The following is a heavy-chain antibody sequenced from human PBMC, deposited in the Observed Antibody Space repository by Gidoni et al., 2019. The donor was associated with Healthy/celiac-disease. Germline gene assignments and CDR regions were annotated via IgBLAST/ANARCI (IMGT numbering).Heavy chain of an antibody. CDR2: SNSDGSSK. CDR3: ARDMWELQGGAFDI. Sequence: EVQLVESGGGLVQPGGSLRLSCAASGFTFSSYWMHWVRQAPGKGLVWVSRSNSDGSSKSYANSVKGRFTSSRDNAKNTLYLQMNSLRAEDTAVYYCARDMWELQGGAFDIWGQGTMVTVSS. J-gene: IGHJ3*02. CDR1: GFTFSSYW. V-gene: IGHV3-74*01. D-gene: IGHD1-26*01.